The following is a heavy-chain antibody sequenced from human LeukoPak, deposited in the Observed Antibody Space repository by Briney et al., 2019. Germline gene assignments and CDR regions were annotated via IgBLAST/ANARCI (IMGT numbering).Heavy chain of an antibody. V-gene: IGHV3-30*04. CDR2: ISYDGSNR. CDR1: GFTFSSFA. J-gene: IGHJ4*02. D-gene: IGHD2-8*02. CDR3: AREEAYWYGY. Sequence: GGSLRLSCVASGFTFSSFAVHWVRQVPGKGLEWLAVISYDGSNRYYADSVKGRFTISRDNSKNTLYLQMNSLRTEDTAIYYCAREEAYWYGYWGQGTLVTVSS.